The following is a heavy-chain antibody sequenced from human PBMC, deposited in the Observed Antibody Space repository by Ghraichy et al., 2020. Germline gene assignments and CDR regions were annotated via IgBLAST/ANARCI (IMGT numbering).Heavy chain of an antibody. CDR1: GYTFTGYY. CDR3: ARSSGGYYSYFDY. Sequence: ASVMVSCKASGYTFTGYYMHWVRQAPGQGLEWMGWINPNSGGTNYAQKFQGRVTMTRDTSISTAYMELSRLRSDDTAVYYCARSSGGYYSYFDYWGQGTLVTVSS. D-gene: IGHD3-22*01. V-gene: IGHV1-2*02. J-gene: IGHJ4*02. CDR2: INPNSGGT.